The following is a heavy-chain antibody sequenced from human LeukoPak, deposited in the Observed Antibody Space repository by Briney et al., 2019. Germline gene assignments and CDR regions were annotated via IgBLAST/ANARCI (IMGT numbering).Heavy chain of an antibody. Sequence: EASVKLSCKASAYTFTSYAMHWVRQAPGQRLEWMGWINAGNGNTKYSQKFQGRVTITRDTSASTAYMELSSLRCEDTAVYYCAGEAVVAGNVYWGEGTLVTVSS. J-gene: IGHJ4*02. CDR2: INAGNGNT. D-gene: IGHD2-15*01. V-gene: IGHV1-3*01. CDR3: AGEAVVAGNVY. CDR1: AYTFTSYA.